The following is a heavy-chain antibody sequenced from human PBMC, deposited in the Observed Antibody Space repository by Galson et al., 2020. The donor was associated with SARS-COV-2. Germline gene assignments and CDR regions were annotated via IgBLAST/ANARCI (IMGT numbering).Heavy chain of an antibody. J-gene: IGHJ4*02. CDR3: ARGEYSSGWYGIKDYFDY. CDR2: INHSGST. D-gene: IGHD6-19*01. V-gene: IGHV4-34*01. CDR1: GGSFSGYY. Sequence: SETLSLTCAVYGGSFSGYYWSWIRQPPGKGLEWIGEINHSGSTNYNPSPKSRVTISVDTSKNQFSLKLSSVTAADTAAYYCARGEYSSGWYGIKDYFDYWGQGTLVTVSS.